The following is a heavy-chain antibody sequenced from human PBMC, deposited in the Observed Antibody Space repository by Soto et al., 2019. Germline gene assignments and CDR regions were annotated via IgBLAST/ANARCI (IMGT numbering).Heavy chain of an antibody. V-gene: IGHV4-59*01. J-gene: IGHJ5*02. Sequence: SETLSLTCTVSGGSISSYYWSWIRQPPGKGLEWIGYIYYSGSTNYNPSLKSRVTISVDTSKNQFSLKLSSVTAADTAVYYCAREASSGWGTNWFDPWGQGTLLTVSS. CDR2: IYYSGST. CDR3: AREASSGWGTNWFDP. CDR1: GGSISSYY. D-gene: IGHD6-19*01.